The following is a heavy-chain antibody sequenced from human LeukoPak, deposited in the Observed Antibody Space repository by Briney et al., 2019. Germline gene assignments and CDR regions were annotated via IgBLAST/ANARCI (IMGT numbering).Heavy chain of an antibody. CDR2: IGPSGDRT. CDR3: AKGTHPINWNDGPD. Sequence: GGSLRLSCAASGFTFRTYGMNWVRRAPGKGLEWVSGIGPSGDRTYYVDSVKGRFTISRDNSKNTLYLQMNSLRAEDTAVYYCAKGTHPINWNDGPDWGQGTLVTVSS. V-gene: IGHV3-23*01. J-gene: IGHJ4*02. CDR1: GFTFRTYG. D-gene: IGHD1-20*01.